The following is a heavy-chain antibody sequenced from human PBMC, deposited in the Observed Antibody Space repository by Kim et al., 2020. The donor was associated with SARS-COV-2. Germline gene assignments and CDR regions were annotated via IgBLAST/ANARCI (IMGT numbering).Heavy chain of an antibody. D-gene: IGHD1-7*01. V-gene: IGHV1-18*01. CDR3: ARSNTITGTTMFRFDP. Sequence: KLQGRVTMTTDTSTSTAYMELRSLRSDDTAVYYCARSNTITGTTMFRFDPWGQGTLVTVSS. J-gene: IGHJ5*02.